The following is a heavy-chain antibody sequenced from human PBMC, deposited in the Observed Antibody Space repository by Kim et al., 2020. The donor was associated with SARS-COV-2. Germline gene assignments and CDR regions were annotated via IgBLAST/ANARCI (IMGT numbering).Heavy chain of an antibody. J-gene: IGHJ5*02. D-gene: IGHD3-10*01. V-gene: IGHV7-4-1*02. CDR3: ARDQSLSGLWFGELLSGGNWFDP. CDR2: INTNTGNP. CDR1: GYTFTSYA. Sequence: ASVKVSCKASGYTFTSYAMNWVRQAPGQGLEWMGWINTNTGNPTYAQGFTGRFVFSLDTSVSTAYLQISSLKAEDTAVYYCARDQSLSGLWFGELLSGGNWFDPWGQGTLVTVSS.